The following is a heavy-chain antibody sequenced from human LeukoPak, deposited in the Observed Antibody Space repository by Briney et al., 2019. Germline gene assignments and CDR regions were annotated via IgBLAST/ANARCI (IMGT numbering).Heavy chain of an antibody. J-gene: IGHJ4*02. Sequence: SVKVSCKASGGTLSSYAISWVRQAPGQGLEWMGGIIPIFGTANYAQKFQGRVTITTDESTSTAYMELSSLRSEDTAVYYCARGYYYDSSGYYSFDYWGQGTLVTVSS. CDR1: GGTLSSYA. CDR3: ARGYYYDSSGYYSFDY. D-gene: IGHD3-22*01. CDR2: IIPIFGTA. V-gene: IGHV1-69*05.